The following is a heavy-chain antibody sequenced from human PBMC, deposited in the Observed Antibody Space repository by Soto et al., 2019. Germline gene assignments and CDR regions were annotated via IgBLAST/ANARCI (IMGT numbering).Heavy chain of an antibody. D-gene: IGHD4-17*01. CDR2: IIPIFGTA. V-gene: IGHV1-69*06. Sequence: QVQLVQSGAEVKKPGSSVKVSCKASGGTFSSYAISWVRQAPGQGLEWMGGIIPIFGTANYAQKLQGRVTINEDKSTSTAYMKLSSLKSEDKAVYYCTYYGGYSAFAYWGQGTLVTDS. J-gene: IGHJ4*02. CDR1: GGTFSSYA. CDR3: TYYGGYSAFAY.